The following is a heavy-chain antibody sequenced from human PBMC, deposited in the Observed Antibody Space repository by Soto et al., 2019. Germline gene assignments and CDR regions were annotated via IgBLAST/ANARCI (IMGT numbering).Heavy chain of an antibody. CDR2: IWYDGSNK. V-gene: IGHV3-33*01. CDR1: GFTFSSYG. Sequence: QVQLVESGGGVVQPGRSLRLSCAASGFTFSSYGMHWVRQAPGKGLEWVAVIWYDGSNKYYADSVKGRFTISRDNSKSTLYLQLNSLRAEDTAVYYCARDRIVVVPAAIPRRYYDDGMDVWGQGTTVTVSS. J-gene: IGHJ6*02. CDR3: ARDRIVVVPAAIPRRYYDDGMDV. D-gene: IGHD2-2*01.